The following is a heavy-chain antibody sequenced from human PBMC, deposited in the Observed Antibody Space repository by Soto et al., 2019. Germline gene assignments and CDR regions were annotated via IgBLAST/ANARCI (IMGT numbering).Heavy chain of an antibody. J-gene: IGHJ6*02. CDR1: GYTFTTYA. Sequence: ASVKVSCKASGYTFTTYAMHWVRQAPGQRLEWMGWINAGNGNTKYSQKFQGRVTISRDTSASTAYMELSSLRSEDTAVYYCARDPDSYYYGMDVWGQGTTVTVS. CDR2: INAGNGNT. V-gene: IGHV1-3*01. CDR3: ARDPDSYYYGMDV.